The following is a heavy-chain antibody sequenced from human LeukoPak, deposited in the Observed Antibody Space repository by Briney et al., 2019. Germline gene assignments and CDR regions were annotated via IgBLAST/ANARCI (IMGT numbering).Heavy chain of an antibody. CDR1: GFTFSDYY. V-gene: IGHV3-23*01. CDR2: ISGSGGST. D-gene: IGHD3-16*01. CDR3: AKVRMGRFLEGAFDI. Sequence: GGSLRLSCAASGFTFSDYYMTWIRQAPGKGLEWVSAISGSGGSTYYADSVKGRFTISRDNSKNTLYLQMNSLRAEDTAVYYCAKVRMGRFLEGAFDIWGQGTVVTVSS. J-gene: IGHJ3*02.